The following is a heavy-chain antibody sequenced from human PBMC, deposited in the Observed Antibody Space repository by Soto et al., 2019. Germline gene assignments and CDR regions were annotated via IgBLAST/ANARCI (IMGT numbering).Heavy chain of an antibody. CDR3: AGVVASGLEWLPLIDY. D-gene: IGHD3-3*01. CDR2: IWYDGSNK. V-gene: IGHV3-33*01. CDR1: GFTFSSYG. J-gene: IGHJ4*02. Sequence: QVQLVESGGGVVQPGRSLRLSCAASGFTFSSYGMHWVRQAPGKGLEWVAVIWYDGSNKYYADSVKGRFTISRDNSKNTLYLQMNSLRAEDTAVYYCAGVVASGLEWLPLIDYWGQGTLVTVSS.